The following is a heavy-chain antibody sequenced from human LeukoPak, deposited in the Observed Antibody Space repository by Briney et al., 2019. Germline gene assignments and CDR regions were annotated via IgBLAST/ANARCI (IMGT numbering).Heavy chain of an antibody. CDR2: INPNSGGT. CDR3: ARVGPYYDSSGSYDY. CDR1: GYTFTGYY. V-gene: IGHV1-2*02. J-gene: IGHJ4*02. Sequence: ASVKVSCKASGYTFTGYYMHWVRQAPGQGLEWMGWINPNSGGTNYAQKFQGRVTTTRDMSTSTVYMELSSLRSEDTAVYYCARVGPYYDSSGSYDYWGQGTLVTVSS. D-gene: IGHD3-22*01.